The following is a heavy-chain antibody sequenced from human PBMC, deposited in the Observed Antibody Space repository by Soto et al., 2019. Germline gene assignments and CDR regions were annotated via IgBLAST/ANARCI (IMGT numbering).Heavy chain of an antibody. Sequence: PSETLSLTCAVYGGSFSGFYWSWIRQPPGKGLEWIGGINHSGSTNYNPSLKSRVTISVDTSKNQFSLKLSSVTAADTAVYYCASAYYYGSGSYHYWGQGTLVTVSS. D-gene: IGHD3-10*01. J-gene: IGHJ4*02. CDR1: GGSFSGFY. V-gene: IGHV4-34*01. CDR2: INHSGST. CDR3: ASAYYYGSGSYHY.